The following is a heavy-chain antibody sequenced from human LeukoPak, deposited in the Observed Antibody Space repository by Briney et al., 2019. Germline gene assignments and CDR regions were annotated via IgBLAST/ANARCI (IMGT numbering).Heavy chain of an antibody. Sequence: SETLSLTCTVSGGSISSYYWSWIRQPPGKGLEWIGDIYYSGSTNYNPSLKSRVTISVDTSKNRFSLKLSSVTAADTAVYYCARDLAAAAGYWFDPWGQGTLVTVSS. V-gene: IGHV4-59*01. CDR3: ARDLAAAAGYWFDP. D-gene: IGHD6-13*01. J-gene: IGHJ5*02. CDR2: IYYSGST. CDR1: GGSISSYY.